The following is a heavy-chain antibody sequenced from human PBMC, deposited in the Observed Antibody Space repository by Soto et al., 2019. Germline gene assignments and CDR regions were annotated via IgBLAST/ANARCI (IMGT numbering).Heavy chain of an antibody. J-gene: IGHJ4*02. V-gene: IGHV2-5*04. CDR2: IYWHEDV. CDR3: IRAFDWNYD. D-gene: IGHD1-7*01. Sequence: SGPTLVNPPQTLTVTCTISGFSLTTEGVGVGWIRQPPGKALEWLASIYWHEDVRKNPSLGNRVTITRDTAKRQVVLTLTNMDPVDTATYYCIRAFDWNYDWGRGILVTVSS. CDR1: GFSLTTEGVG.